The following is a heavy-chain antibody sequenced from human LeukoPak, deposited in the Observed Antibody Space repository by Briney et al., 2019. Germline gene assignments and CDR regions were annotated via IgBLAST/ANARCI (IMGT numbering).Heavy chain of an antibody. CDR2: IYYSGST. CDR3: ARLKATVSIHAYFDS. J-gene: IGHJ4*02. Sequence: KPSETLSLTCTVSGGSISSSSYYWGWIRQPPGKGLEWIGSIYYSGSTYYNPSLKSRVTISVDTSKNQFSLELSSVTAADTAVYYCARLKATVSIHAYFDSWGQGTLVTVSS. V-gene: IGHV4-39*07. D-gene: IGHD4-17*01. CDR1: GGSISSSSYY.